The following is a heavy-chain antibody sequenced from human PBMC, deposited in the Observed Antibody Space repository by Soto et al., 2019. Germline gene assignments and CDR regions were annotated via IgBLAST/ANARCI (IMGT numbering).Heavy chain of an antibody. D-gene: IGHD4-17*01. CDR3: ERLMNTVTTWHGMDV. CDR2: IDWDDDK. J-gene: IGHJ6*02. V-gene: IGHV2-70*01. CDR1: GGSVSSGSYY. Sequence: TLSLTCTVSGGSVSSGSYYWSWIRQPPGKALEWLALIDWDDDKYYSTSLKTRLTISKDTSKNQVVLTMTNMDPVDTATYYCERLMNTVTTWHGMDVWGQGTTVTVSS.